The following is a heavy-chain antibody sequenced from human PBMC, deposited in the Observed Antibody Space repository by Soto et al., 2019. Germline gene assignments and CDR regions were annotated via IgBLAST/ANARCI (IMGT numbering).Heavy chain of an antibody. CDR3: ASPFSRDIVVVVVSAFDI. CDR2: ISYDGSNK. D-gene: IGHD2-15*01. J-gene: IGHJ3*02. V-gene: IGHV3-30-3*01. CDR1: GFTFSSYA. Sequence: PGGPLRLSCAASGFTFSSYAMHWVRQAPGKGLEWVAVISYDGSNKYYADSVKGRFTISRDNSKNTLYLQMNSLRTEDTAVYYCASPFSRDIVVVVVSAFDIGGQGTMVTVSS.